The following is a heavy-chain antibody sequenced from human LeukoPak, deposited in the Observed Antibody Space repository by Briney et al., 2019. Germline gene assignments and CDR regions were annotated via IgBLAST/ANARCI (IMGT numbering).Heavy chain of an antibody. D-gene: IGHD3-22*01. J-gene: IGHJ6*02. CDR3: ARAGDSSGYYRRVHYYYGMDV. V-gene: IGHV4-34*01. Sequence: SETLSLTCAVYGGSFSGYYWSWIRQPPGKGREWIGEINHSGSTNYNPSLKSRVTISVDTSKNQFSLKLSSVTAADTAVYYCARAGDSSGYYRRVHYYYGMDVWGQGTTVTVSS. CDR1: GGSFSGYY. CDR2: INHSGST.